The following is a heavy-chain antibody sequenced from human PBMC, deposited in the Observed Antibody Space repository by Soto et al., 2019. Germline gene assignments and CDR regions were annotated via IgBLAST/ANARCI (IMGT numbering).Heavy chain of an antibody. CDR3: ARVRTYYYDSSGYLGFDY. J-gene: IGHJ4*02. V-gene: IGHV1-69*13. CDR2: IIPIFGTA. CDR1: GGTFSSYA. Sequence: ASVKVSCKASGGTFSSYAISWVRQAPGQGLEWMGGIIPIFGTANYAQKFQGRVTITADESTSTAYMELSSLRSEDTAVYYCARVRTYYYDSSGYLGFDYWGQGTLVTVSS. D-gene: IGHD3-22*01.